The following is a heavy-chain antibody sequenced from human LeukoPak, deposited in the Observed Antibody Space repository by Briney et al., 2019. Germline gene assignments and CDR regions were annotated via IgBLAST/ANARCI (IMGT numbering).Heavy chain of an antibody. CDR2: ISSSGSTI. CDR3: ARDADRYCSGGSCYSIDY. CDR1: GFTFSDYY. Sequence: PGGSLRLSCAASGFTFSDYYMSWIRQAPGKGLEWVSYISSSGSTIYYADSVKGRFTISRDNAKNSLYLQMNSPRAEDTAVYYCARDADRYCSGGSCYSIDYWGQGTLVTVSS. D-gene: IGHD2-15*01. J-gene: IGHJ4*02. V-gene: IGHV3-11*01.